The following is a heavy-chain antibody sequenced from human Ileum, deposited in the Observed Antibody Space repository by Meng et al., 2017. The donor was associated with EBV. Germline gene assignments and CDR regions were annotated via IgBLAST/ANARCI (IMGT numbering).Heavy chain of an antibody. J-gene: IGHJ4*02. CDR2: IYHSGIT. CDR1: GGSISSSNW. CDR3: ARDVPGTSAYYD. Sequence: QGLLQESGPGLVKPSGTPSLTCAVSGGSISSSNWWSWVRQPPGKGLEWIGKIYHSGITIYNPSLKSRVTMSVDNSKNQFSLKLNSMTAADTAVYYCARDVPGTSAYYDWGQGTLVTVSS. V-gene: IGHV4-4*02. D-gene: IGHD3-22*01.